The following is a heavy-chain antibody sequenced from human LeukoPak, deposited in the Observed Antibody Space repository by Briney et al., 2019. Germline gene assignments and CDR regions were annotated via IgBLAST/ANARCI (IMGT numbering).Heavy chain of an antibody. D-gene: IGHD3-22*01. Sequence: PGGSLRLSCVASGFTFRSYAMTWVRQAPGKGLEWVSSISASGYSIYYADSVKGRFTISRDNSKNTLYLQMNSLRAEDTAVYYCAKDRTDEYYYDSSGYEYWGQGTLVTVSS. CDR2: ISASGYSI. J-gene: IGHJ4*02. CDR1: GFTFRSYA. V-gene: IGHV3-23*01. CDR3: AKDRTDEYYYDSSGYEY.